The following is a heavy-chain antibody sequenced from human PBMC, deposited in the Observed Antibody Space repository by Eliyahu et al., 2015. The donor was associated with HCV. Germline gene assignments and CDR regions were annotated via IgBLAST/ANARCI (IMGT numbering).Heavy chain of an antibody. Sequence: EVQLVESGGGLVQPGGSLRLSCXASGFAFSGYAMHWVRQAPGKGLEHVSGISGNGDTTSYADSVKGRFTISRDNSKNTLDLHMGSLRPEDTAVYHCVRDDFTVVVFNIWGQGTMVTVSS. CDR2: ISGNGDTT. CDR3: VRDDFTVVVFNI. CDR1: GFAFSGYA. J-gene: IGHJ3*02. V-gene: IGHV3-64*07. D-gene: IGHD3-22*01.